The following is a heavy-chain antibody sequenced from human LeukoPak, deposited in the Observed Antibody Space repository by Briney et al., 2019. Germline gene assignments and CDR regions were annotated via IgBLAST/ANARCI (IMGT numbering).Heavy chain of an antibody. V-gene: IGHV3-30*02. CDR1: GFTFSTYG. CDR2: IRHDGSET. Sequence: PGGSLRLSCAASGFTFSTYGMHWLRQAPGKGPESVALIRHDGSETYHAESVKGRVTISRDDSKNIFYLQMNSLRAEDTAVYYCAKDYSSGYYLSWYFDYWGQGTLVTVSS. J-gene: IGHJ4*02. D-gene: IGHD3-22*01. CDR3: AKDYSSGYYLSWYFDY.